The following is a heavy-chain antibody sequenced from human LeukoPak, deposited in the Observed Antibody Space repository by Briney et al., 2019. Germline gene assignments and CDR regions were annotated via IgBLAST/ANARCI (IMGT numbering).Heavy chain of an antibody. V-gene: IGHV3-23*01. Sequence: GGSLRLSCAASGFTFSSYAMSWVRQAPGKGLEWVSAISGSGGSTYYADSVKGRFTISRDNSKNTLYLQMNSLRAEDTAVYYCARAFIAVAGLLEAFDIWGQGTMVTVSS. CDR1: GFTFSSYA. CDR2: ISGSGGST. CDR3: ARAFIAVAGLLEAFDI. D-gene: IGHD6-19*01. J-gene: IGHJ3*02.